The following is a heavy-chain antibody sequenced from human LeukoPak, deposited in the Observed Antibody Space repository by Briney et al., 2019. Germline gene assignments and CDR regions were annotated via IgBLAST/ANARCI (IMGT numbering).Heavy chain of an antibody. CDR2: ISSGGTII. J-gene: IGHJ5*02. CDR1: GFTFSDYY. D-gene: IGHD6-13*01. Sequence: GGSLRLSCAASGFTFSDYYMTWIRQAPGRGLEWISYISSGGTIIYYADSVRGQFTISRDNAKKSLYLQMNSLRAEDTAVYYCARVQKGIAAAGTGGGWFEPWGQGTLVTVSS. V-gene: IGHV3-11*01. CDR3: ARVQKGIAAAGTGGGWFEP.